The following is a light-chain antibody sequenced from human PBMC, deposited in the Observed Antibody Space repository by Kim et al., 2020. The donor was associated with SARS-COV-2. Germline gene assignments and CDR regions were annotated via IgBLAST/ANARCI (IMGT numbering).Light chain of an antibody. Sequence: GQSVTISCSGSSSNIGGNTVNWYQQLPGTAPKPLIYSNNQRPSGVPERFSGSKSVTSASLAIGGLQSEDEAHYYCAAWDDSLNRVVFGGGIQLTVL. CDR3: AAWDDSLNRVV. CDR1: SSNIGGNT. J-gene: IGLJ2*01. V-gene: IGLV1-44*01. CDR2: SNN.